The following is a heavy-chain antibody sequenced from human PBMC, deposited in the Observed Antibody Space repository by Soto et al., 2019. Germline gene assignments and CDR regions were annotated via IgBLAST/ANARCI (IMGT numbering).Heavy chain of an antibody. D-gene: IGHD3-22*01. Sequence: QVHLVESGGGVVQPGRSLRLSCEGSGFSFSNYGIHWVRQAPGKGLEWVAVISHDGNSHHLADSVRGRFTISRDNSKNTVFLHMTSLRGEDSAVYHCVKAQERSAQYFAVVITAFDFWGQGTMVTVSS. V-gene: IGHV3-30*18. CDR3: VKAQERSAQYFAVVITAFDF. CDR1: GFSFSNYG. J-gene: IGHJ3*01. CDR2: ISHDGNSH.